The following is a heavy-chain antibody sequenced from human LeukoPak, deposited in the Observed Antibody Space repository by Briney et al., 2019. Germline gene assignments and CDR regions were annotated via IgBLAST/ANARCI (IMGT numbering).Heavy chain of an antibody. CDR1: GFTFSSYA. CDR2: ISGSGGST. CDR3: AEDWDRGEGEDY. V-gene: IGHV3-23*01. J-gene: IGHJ4*02. Sequence: GGSLRLSCAASGFTFSSYAMSWVRQAPGKGLEWVSAISGSGGSTYYADSVKGRFTISRDNSKNTLYLQMNSLRAEDTAVYYCAEDWDRGEGEDYWGQGTLVTVSS. D-gene: IGHD3-10*01.